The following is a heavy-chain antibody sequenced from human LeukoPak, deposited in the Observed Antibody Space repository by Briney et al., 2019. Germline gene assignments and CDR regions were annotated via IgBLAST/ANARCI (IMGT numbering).Heavy chain of an antibody. V-gene: IGHV4-61*02. J-gene: IGHJ4*02. Sequence: SQTLSLTCTVSGGSVTSGNYYWNWIRQPAGKGLEWIGRIYTNGGASYNPSLKSRVTISIDASENQFSLKLSSVTAADTAVYYCAREPPGYWGQGILVTVSS. CDR1: GGSVTSGNYY. CDR3: AREPPGY. CDR2: IYTNGGA.